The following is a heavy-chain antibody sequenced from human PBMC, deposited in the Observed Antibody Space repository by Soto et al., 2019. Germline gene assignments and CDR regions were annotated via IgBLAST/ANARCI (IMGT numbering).Heavy chain of an antibody. V-gene: IGHV3-48*01. CDR1: GFTFSSYS. Sequence: PGGSLRLSCAASGFTFSSYSINWVRLAPGKGLEWVSYISSDSSTIFYADSVKGRFTISRDNSKNTLYLQMNSLRAEDTAVYYCAREADIVATIASHSDYWGQGTLVTVSS. CDR2: ISSDSSTI. D-gene: IGHD5-12*01. J-gene: IGHJ4*02. CDR3: AREADIVATIASHSDY.